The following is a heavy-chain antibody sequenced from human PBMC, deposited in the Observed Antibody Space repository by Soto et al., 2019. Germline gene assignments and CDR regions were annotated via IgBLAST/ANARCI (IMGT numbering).Heavy chain of an antibody. Sequence: GASVKVSCKASGYTFTSYGISWVRQAPGQGLEWMGWISAYNGNTNYAQKLQGRVTMTTDTSTSTAYMELRSLRSDDTAVYYCARDYDYVILTGYYRDYWGQGTLVTVSS. J-gene: IGHJ4*02. D-gene: IGHD3-9*01. CDR1: GYTFTSYG. CDR2: ISAYNGNT. V-gene: IGHV1-18*01. CDR3: ARDYDYVILTGYYRDY.